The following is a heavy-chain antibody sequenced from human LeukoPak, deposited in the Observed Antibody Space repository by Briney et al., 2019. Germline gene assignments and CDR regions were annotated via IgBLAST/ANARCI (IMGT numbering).Heavy chain of an antibody. Sequence: QVQLQESGPGLVKPSQTLSLTCTVSGGSISGVGYYWNWIRHHPGEGLAWSGNTYYNPSLKSRVTISSDTSKNQFSLKLSSVTAADTAVYYCARESRAFYYGSGSSFFDYWGQGILVTVSS. CDR2: GNT. CDR1: GGSISGVGYY. V-gene: IGHV4-31*03. CDR3: ARESRAFYYGSGSSFFDY. D-gene: IGHD3-10*01. J-gene: IGHJ4*02.